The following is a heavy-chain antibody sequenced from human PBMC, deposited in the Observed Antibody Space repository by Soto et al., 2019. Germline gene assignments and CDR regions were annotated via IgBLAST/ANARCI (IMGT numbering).Heavy chain of an antibody. CDR1: GLTFSNAW. D-gene: IGHD3-22*01. Sequence: GGSLRLSCAASGLTFSNAWMSWVRQAPGKGLEWVGRIKGEADGGTTDYAAPVKGGITISRDHSKDTLYLQMNSLKTEDTAVYYCTTGLSNGYYNFDYWGQGTPVTVSS. CDR2: IKGEADGGTT. J-gene: IGHJ4*02. V-gene: IGHV3-15*01. CDR3: TTGLSNGYYNFDY.